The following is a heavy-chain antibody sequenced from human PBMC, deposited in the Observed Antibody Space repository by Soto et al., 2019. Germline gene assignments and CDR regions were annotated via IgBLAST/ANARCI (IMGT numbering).Heavy chain of an antibody. CDR2: IYYSGST. Sequence: SETLSLTCAVSGGSISSSNWRSWVRQPPGKGLEWIGEIYYSGSTYYNPSLKSRVTISVDTSKNQFSLKLSSVTAADTAVYYCARXARYYYDSSGTDYGFDYWGQGTLVTVSS. D-gene: IGHD3-22*01. CDR3: ARXARYYYDSSGTDYGFDY. V-gene: IGHV4-4*02. J-gene: IGHJ4*02. CDR1: GGSISSSNW.